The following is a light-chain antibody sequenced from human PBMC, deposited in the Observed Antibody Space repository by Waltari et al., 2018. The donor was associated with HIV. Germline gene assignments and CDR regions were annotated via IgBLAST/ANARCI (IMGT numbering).Light chain of an antibody. Sequence: DVVVTPSPLSLPVTLGQPASTPCRSSQGFVSSDGNTYLNWFQQRPGQSPRRLIYKVSRRDSGVPDRFSGSGSGTDFTLHISRVEAEDVGVDYCMQGTHWPTSFGQGTRLEIK. CDR3: MQGTHWPTS. J-gene: IGKJ2*01. V-gene: IGKV2-30*01. CDR2: KVS. CDR1: QGFVSSDGNTY.